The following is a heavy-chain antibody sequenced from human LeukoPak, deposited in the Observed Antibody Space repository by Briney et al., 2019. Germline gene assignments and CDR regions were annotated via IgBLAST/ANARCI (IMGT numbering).Heavy chain of an antibody. CDR3: ASGEGY. Sequence: GGSLRLSCAPSGFSFSSYWMSWVRQAPGKGLEWVASIKHDASEKYYVDSVKGRFTISRDNAKNSLYLQMNSLRAEDTAVYYCASGEGYWGQGTLVTVSS. J-gene: IGHJ4*02. CDR1: GFSFSSYW. V-gene: IGHV3-7*01. CDR2: IKHDASEK.